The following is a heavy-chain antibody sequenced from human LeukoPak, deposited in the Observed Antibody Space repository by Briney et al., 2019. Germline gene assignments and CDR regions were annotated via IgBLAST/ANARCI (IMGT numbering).Heavy chain of an antibody. D-gene: IGHD4-17*01. CDR3: ARGRSKSLGTVNAFIH. V-gene: IGHV1-8*01. CDR1: GYTFTSYD. CDR2: MNPNSGNT. Sequence: ASEKVSCKASGYTFTSYDINWVRQATGQGLEWMGWMNPNSGNTGYAQKFQGRVTMTRNTSISTAYMELSSLRSEDTAVYYCARGRSKSLGTVNAFIHWGQGTLVTVSS. J-gene: IGHJ4*02.